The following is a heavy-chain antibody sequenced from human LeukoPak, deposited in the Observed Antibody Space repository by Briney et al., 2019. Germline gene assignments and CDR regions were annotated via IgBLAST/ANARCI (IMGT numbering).Heavy chain of an antibody. CDR3: TRETPTLGYSYGD. J-gene: IGHJ4*02. CDR2: IRSKAYGGTT. D-gene: IGHD5-18*01. Sequence: PGRSLRLSCTASGFTFGDYAMSWFRQAPGKGLEWVGFIRSKAYGGTTEYAASVKGRFTISRDDSKSIAYLQMNSLKTEDTAVYYCTRETPTLGYSYGDWGQGTLVTVSS. V-gene: IGHV3-49*03. CDR1: GFTFGDYA.